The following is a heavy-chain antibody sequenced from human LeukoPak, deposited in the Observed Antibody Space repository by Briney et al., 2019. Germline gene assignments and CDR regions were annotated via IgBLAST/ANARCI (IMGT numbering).Heavy chain of an antibody. CDR2: ISAYNGNT. CDR3: ARDQTTIFGVVIPYYFDY. Sequence: ASVKVSCKASGYTFTSYGISWVRQAPGQGLEWMGWISAYNGNTNYAQKLQGRVTMTTDTSTSTAYMELRSLRSDDTAVYYCARDQTTIFGVVIPYYFDYWGQGTLVTVSS. CDR1: GYTFTSYG. D-gene: IGHD3-3*01. V-gene: IGHV1-18*01. J-gene: IGHJ4*02.